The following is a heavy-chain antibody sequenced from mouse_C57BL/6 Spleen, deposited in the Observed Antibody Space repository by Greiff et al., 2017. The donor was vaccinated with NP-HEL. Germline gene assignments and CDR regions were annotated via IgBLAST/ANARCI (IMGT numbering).Heavy chain of an antibody. CDR3: ARYIGGTGAMDY. V-gene: IGHV7-3*01. D-gene: IGHD4-1*01. Sequence: EVKVVESGGGLVQPGGSLSLSCAASGFTFTDYYMSWVRQPPGKALEWLGFIRNKANGYTTEYSASVKGRFTISRDNSQSILYLQMNALRAEDSATYYCARYIGGTGAMDYWGQGTSVTVSS. J-gene: IGHJ4*01. CDR1: GFTFTDYY. CDR2: IRNKANGYTT.